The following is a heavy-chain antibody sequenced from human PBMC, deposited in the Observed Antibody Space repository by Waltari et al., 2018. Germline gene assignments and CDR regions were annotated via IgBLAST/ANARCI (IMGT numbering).Heavy chain of an antibody. J-gene: IGHJ4*02. V-gene: IGHV4-34*01. D-gene: IGHD3-16*01. Sequence: QVQLQQWGAGLLKPSETLSLTCGYYGESFTNSYWIWVRQPPGKGLEWIGETDQRGATRYKPSLASRVTISLETCESQFSLGLRSVIAADAAMYYCARHRRGSNGIDYWGQGTLVTVSS. CDR3: ARHRRGSNGIDY. CDR1: GESFTNSY. CDR2: TDQRGAT.